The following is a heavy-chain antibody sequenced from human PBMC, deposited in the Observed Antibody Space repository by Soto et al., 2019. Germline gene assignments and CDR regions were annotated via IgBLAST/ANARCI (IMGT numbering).Heavy chain of an antibody. V-gene: IGHV1-69*01. D-gene: IGHD3-3*01. CDR3: ARDTGDDFWSGYSRPPYYYGMDV. CDR1: GGTFSSYA. Sequence: QVQLVQSGAEVKKPGSSVKVSCKASGGTFSSYAISWVRQAPGQGLEWMGGIIPIFGTANYAQKFQGRVTITADESTSTAYRELSSLRSEDTAVYYCARDTGDDFWSGYSRPPYYYGMDVWGQGTTVTVSS. J-gene: IGHJ6*02. CDR2: IIPIFGTA.